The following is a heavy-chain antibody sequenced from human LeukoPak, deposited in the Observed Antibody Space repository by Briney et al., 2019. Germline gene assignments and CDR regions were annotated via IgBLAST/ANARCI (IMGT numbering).Heavy chain of an antibody. CDR2: LYSDGNT. CDR1: VFTLIHYH. V-gene: IGHV3-53*01. D-gene: IGHD1-14*01. J-gene: IGHJ4*02. Sequence: PGGSLRLSCAATVFTLIHYHRNGVRQAPGKGLEWVSVLYSDGNTKYADSVQGRFTISRDNSKNTLYREIKRLSPADTVVYYCATGVEPLPANILHDWVQGTLVTVSS. CDR3: ATGVEPLPANILHD.